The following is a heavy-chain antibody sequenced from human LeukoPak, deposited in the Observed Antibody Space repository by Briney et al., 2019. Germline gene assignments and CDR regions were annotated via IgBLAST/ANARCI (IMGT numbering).Heavy chain of an antibody. Sequence: GGSLRHSCAASGFTFRSDWMSWVRQAPGKGLEWVATIKHDLSETHYGDSVKGRFIVSRDNPKNSLFLQMNSLRVEDTALYFCAKWDFFGDYFSFDPRGQGTRVTVSS. D-gene: IGHD1-26*01. V-gene: IGHV3-7*01. J-gene: IGHJ5*02. CDR2: IKHDLSET. CDR3: AKWDFFGDYFSFDP. CDR1: GFTFRSDW.